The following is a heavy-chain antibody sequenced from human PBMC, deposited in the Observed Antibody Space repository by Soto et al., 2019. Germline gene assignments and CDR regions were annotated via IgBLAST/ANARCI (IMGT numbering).Heavy chain of an antibody. CDR2: ISSSSYTI. Sequence: GGSLRLSCAASGFSFRSYIMNWVRQAPGKGLEWVSYISSSSYTIYYAESVKGRFTISRDNAKNSVYLQMNSLRDEDTAVYYCTTSQVEYSSLSYAFDIWGQGTMVTVSS. J-gene: IGHJ3*02. D-gene: IGHD6-6*01. CDR1: GFSFRSYI. CDR3: TTSQVEYSSLSYAFDI. V-gene: IGHV3-48*02.